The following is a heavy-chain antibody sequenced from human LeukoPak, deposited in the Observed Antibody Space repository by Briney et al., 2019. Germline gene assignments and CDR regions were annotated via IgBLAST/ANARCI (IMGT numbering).Heavy chain of an antibody. J-gene: IGHJ2*01. Sequence: GGSLRLSCAASGFTFDDYGMIWVRQAPGKGLEWVSYITWNGVTTTYADSVKGRFTISRDNAKNSLYLQMNSLRAEDTAFFYCARSMSTVTTRYFDPWGRGTLVTVSS. CDR3: ARSMSTVTTRYFDP. CDR1: GFTFDDYG. V-gene: IGHV3-20*04. CDR2: ITWNGVTT. D-gene: IGHD4-17*01.